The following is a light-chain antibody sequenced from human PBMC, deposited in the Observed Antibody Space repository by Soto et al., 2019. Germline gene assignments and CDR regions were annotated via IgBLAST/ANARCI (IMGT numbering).Light chain of an antibody. CDR1: QSVSSN. CDR2: GAS. Sequence: EIVLTQSPATLSLSPGERATLSCRASQSVSSNLAWYQQKPGQAPRLLIYGASTRATGIPARFSGSGSGTDFTLTISSLEPEDFAVYYCQQHSHWPPWTFGQGTKVDIK. CDR3: QQHSHWPPWT. V-gene: IGKV3-11*01. J-gene: IGKJ1*01.